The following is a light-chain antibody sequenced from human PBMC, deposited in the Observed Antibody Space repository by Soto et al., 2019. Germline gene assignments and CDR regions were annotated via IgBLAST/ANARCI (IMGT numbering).Light chain of an antibody. CDR3: SSYTSSSTWV. CDR2: EVT. V-gene: IGLV2-14*01. CDR1: SSDVGGYNY. Sequence: QSVLTQPASVSGSPGQSITISCTGTSSDVGGYNYVSWYQQHSGKVPKPMICEVTNRPPGVSNRFSGSKSGNTASLTISGLQTEDEADYYCSSYTSSSTWVFGGGTKLTVI. J-gene: IGLJ3*02.